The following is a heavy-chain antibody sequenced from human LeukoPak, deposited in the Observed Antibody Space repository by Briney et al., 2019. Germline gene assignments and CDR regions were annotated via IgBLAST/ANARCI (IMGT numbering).Heavy chain of an antibody. D-gene: IGHD1-1*01. Sequence: GGSLRLSCAASGFTFSDYAMNWVRQAPGKGLECVSTISGSGGSTNYADSVKGRFTISRDNFQRTLYLQMNSLRAEDTAVYYCAKDPTTGTTPNWFDPWGQGTLVTVSS. CDR3: AKDPTTGTTPNWFDP. V-gene: IGHV3-23*01. CDR1: GFTFSDYA. CDR2: ISGSGGST. J-gene: IGHJ5*02.